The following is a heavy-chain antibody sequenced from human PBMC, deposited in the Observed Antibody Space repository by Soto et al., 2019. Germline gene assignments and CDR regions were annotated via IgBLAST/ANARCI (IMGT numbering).Heavy chain of an antibody. J-gene: IGHJ4*02. D-gene: IGHD5-18*01. CDR1: GLIVSSNY. CDR2: IYSGGST. CDR3: ARASRDGYNGPFDY. Sequence: GESLKISCAASGLIVSSNYMSWVRQAPGKGLEWVSVIYSGGSTYYADSVQGRFTISRDNSKNTLYLQMNSLRAEDTAVYYCARASRDGYNGPFDYWGQGTLVTVSS. V-gene: IGHV3-53*01.